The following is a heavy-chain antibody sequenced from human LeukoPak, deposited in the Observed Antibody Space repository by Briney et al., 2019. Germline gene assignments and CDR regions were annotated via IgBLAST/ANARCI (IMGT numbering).Heavy chain of an antibody. CDR1: GFTFSSYW. CDR3: AGSDLYYYMDV. V-gene: IGHV3-74*01. Sequence: PGGSLRLSCAASGFTFSSYWMHWVRQAPGKGLVWVSRINTDGSSTSYADSVKGRFTISRDNAKNTLYLQMNSLRAEDTAVYYCAGSDLYYYMDVWGKGTTVTVSS. J-gene: IGHJ6*03. CDR2: INTDGSST.